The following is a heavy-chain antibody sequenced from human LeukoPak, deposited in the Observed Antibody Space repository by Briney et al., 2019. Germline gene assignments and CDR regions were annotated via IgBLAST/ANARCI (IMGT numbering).Heavy chain of an antibody. CDR2: LCGSGGST. V-gene: IGHV3-23*01. CDR3: AKDAVVTTRGAFDI. D-gene: IGHD2-21*02. Sequence: PGGSLTLSCTASGFTFYKFPMSGVRRAPGKGLEGVSDLCGSGGSTYDADSVKGRFTISRDNSKNTLYLQMNSLRAEDTAVYYCAKDAVVTTRGAFDIWGQGTMATVSS. J-gene: IGHJ3*02. CDR1: GFTFYKFP.